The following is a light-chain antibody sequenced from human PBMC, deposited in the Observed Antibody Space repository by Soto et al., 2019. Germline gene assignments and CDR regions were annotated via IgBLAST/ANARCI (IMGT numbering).Light chain of an antibody. J-gene: IGLJ2*01. Sequence: QAVVTQPPSVSGAPGQRVTISCTGSSSNIGAGYDVHWYQQLPGTAPKFIIYGNSNRPSGVPDRFSGSKSGTSASLAITGLQAEDEADYYCQSYDSSLSSVVFGGGTQLTVL. CDR2: GNS. CDR1: SSNIGAGYD. V-gene: IGLV1-40*01. CDR3: QSYDSSLSSVV.